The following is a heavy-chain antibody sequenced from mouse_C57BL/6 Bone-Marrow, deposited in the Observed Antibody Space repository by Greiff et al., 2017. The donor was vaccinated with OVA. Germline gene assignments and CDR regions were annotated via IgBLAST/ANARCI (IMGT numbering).Heavy chain of an antibody. D-gene: IGHD2-1*01. CDR2: IYPRDGST. V-gene: IGHV1-78*01. J-gene: IGHJ2*01. CDR1: GYTFTDHT. CDR3: ARDLLWSFYYFDY. Sequence: VKLMESDAELVKPGASVKISCKVSGYTFTDHTIHWMKQRPEQGLEWIGYIYPRDGSTKYNEKFKGKATLTADKSSSTAYMQLNSLTSEDSAVYFCARDLLWSFYYFDYWGQGTTLTVSS.